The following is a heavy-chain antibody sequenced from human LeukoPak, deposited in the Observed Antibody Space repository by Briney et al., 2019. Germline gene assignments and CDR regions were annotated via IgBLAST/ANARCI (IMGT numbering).Heavy chain of an antibody. CDR2: IIPIFGTP. CDR1: GGTFSTYA. J-gene: IGHJ4*02. V-gene: IGHV1-69*15. Sequence: SVKVSCKASGGTFSTYAFNWVRQAPGQGLEWMGRIIPIFGTPNYAQKFQGRVTITADESTTTAYMELTSLRSEDTAVYDCARIEGEYGVLGYWGQGTLVTVSS. CDR3: ARIEGEYGVLGY. D-gene: IGHD4-17*01.